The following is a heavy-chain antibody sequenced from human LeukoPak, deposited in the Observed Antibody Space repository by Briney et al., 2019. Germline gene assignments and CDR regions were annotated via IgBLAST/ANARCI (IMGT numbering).Heavy chain of an antibody. D-gene: IGHD3-10*01. CDR1: GFTFSTYT. CDR2: ISASSSTI. V-gene: IGHV3-48*04. Sequence: QPGGSLRLSCAASGFTFSTYTMTWVRQAPGKGLEWLSHISASSSTIYYAGSVKGRFTISRDNAKNSLYLQVNSLRAEDTAVYYCARSGWFGELGFDYWGQGTLVTVSS. J-gene: IGHJ4*02. CDR3: ARSGWFGELGFDY.